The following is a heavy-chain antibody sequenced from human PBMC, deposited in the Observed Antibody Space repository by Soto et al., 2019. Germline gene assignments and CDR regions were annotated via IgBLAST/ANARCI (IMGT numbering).Heavy chain of an antibody. Sequence: EVQLLESGGGLAQPGGSLTLSCAASGFTFSDYTMSWVRQAPGQALECISVILSDYNTFYSGSVRGRFTISRDNSKNTLYLQMNSLRAEDTAIYYCARRTNGYFGYWGQGALVTVSS. J-gene: IGHJ4*02. V-gene: IGHV3-23*03. CDR3: ARRTNGYFGY. CDR1: GFTFSDYT. D-gene: IGHD2-8*01. CDR2: ILSDYNT.